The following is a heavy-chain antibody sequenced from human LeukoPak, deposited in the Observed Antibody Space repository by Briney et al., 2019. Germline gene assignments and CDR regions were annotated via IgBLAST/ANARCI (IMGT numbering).Heavy chain of an antibody. CDR1: GGSISSYY. CDR3: ATIGAGGWPYWYFDL. J-gene: IGHJ2*01. Sequence: SETLSLTCTVSGGSISSYYWSWIRQPPGKGLEWIGYIYYSGSTNYNPSLKSRVTISVDTSKNQFSLKLSSVTAADTAVYYCATIGAGGWPYWYFDLWGRGTLVTVSS. V-gene: IGHV4-59*12. CDR2: IYYSGST. D-gene: IGHD6-19*01.